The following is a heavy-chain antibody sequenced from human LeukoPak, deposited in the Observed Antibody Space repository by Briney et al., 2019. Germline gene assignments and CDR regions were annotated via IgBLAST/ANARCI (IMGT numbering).Heavy chain of an antibody. D-gene: IGHD3-10*01. J-gene: IGHJ5*02. Sequence: PSETLSLTCTVSGGSISSYYWSWIRQPPGKGLEWIGSIYHSGSTYYNPSLKSRVTISVDTSKNQFSLKLSSVTAADTAVYYCARSPMVRGVPWFDPWGQGTLVTVSS. V-gene: IGHV4-59*04. CDR1: GGSISSYY. CDR2: IYHSGST. CDR3: ARSPMVRGVPWFDP.